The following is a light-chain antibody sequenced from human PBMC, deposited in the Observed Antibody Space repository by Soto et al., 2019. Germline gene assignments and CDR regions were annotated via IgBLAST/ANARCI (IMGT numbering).Light chain of an antibody. V-gene: IGLV2-8*01. Sequence: QSALTQPPSASGSPGQSVTISCTGTSSDVGGYNSVSWYQQHPGKAPKLMIYEVTKRPSGVPDRFSGSKSGNTASLTVSGLQAEDEADYYCSSNAGANKLVFGGGTKVTVL. J-gene: IGLJ2*01. CDR3: SSNAGANKLV. CDR2: EVT. CDR1: SSDVGGYNS.